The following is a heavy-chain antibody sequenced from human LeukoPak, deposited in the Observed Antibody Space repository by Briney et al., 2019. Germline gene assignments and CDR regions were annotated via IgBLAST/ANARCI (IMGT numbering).Heavy chain of an antibody. D-gene: IGHD3-22*01. Sequence: SETLSLTCTVSGDSISNYYWGWIRQPAGKGLEWIGRIYTTGGTDYNPSLKSRVTISVDKSNNQFSLRLSSVTAADTAMYYCAREFRDVIGSGYYYDSWGQGTLVTVS. CDR3: AREFRDVIGSGYYYDS. CDR1: GDSISNYY. CDR2: IYTTGGT. J-gene: IGHJ5*01. V-gene: IGHV4-4*07.